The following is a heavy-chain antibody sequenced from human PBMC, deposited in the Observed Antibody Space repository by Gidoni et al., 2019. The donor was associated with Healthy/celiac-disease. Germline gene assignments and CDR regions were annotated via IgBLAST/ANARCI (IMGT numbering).Heavy chain of an antibody. CDR1: GYTFTGYY. CDR3: AREVRDGGNSEMNAFDI. CDR2: INPNSGGT. Sequence: QVQLVQSGAEVKKPGASVKVSCKASGYTFTGYYMHWVRQAPGQGLEWMGWINPNSGGTNYAQKFQGRVTMTRDTSISTAYMELSRLRSDDTAVYYCAREVRDGGNSEMNAFDIWGQGTMVTVSS. D-gene: IGHD2-21*02. V-gene: IGHV1-2*02. J-gene: IGHJ3*02.